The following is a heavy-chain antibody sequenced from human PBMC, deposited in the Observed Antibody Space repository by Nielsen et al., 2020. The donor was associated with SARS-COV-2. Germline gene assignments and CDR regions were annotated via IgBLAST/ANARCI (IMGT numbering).Heavy chain of an antibody. J-gene: IGHJ5*02. Sequence: GGSLRLSCAASGFTFSSYDMHWVRQATGRGMEWVSGIGTTGDTVYRDSVKGRFTISREEAKNSFYLQMNSLRAEDTAVYHCARVVGNWFDPWGQGTLVTVSS. CDR3: ARVVGNWFDP. V-gene: IGHV3-13*04. CDR2: IGTTGDT. D-gene: IGHD2-21*01. CDR1: GFTFSSYD.